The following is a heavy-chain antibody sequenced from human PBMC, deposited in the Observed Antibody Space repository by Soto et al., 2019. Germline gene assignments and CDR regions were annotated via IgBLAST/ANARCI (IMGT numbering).Heavy chain of an antibody. V-gene: IGHV1-18*04. CDR3: ARDGLEVGATFAGYAKKKFDY. Sequence: GASVRVSCKASGYTFTSYGISWVRQAPGQGLEWMGWISAYNGNTNYAQKLQGRVTMTTDTSTSTAYMELRSLRSDDTAVYYCARDGLEVGATFAGYAKKKFDYWGQGTLVTVSS. J-gene: IGHJ4*02. D-gene: IGHD1-26*01. CDR2: ISAYNGNT. CDR1: GYTFTSYG.